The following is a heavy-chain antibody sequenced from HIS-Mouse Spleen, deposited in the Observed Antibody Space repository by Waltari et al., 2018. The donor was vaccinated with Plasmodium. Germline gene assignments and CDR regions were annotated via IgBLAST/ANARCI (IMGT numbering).Heavy chain of an antibody. J-gene: IGHJ4*02. CDR1: GFTVSRYY. CDR3: ARGNSGYSSSWYLFDY. V-gene: IGHV3-53*02. D-gene: IGHD6-13*01. CDR2: IYSGGST. Sequence: EVQLVETGGGLIQPGGSLRLSCAASGFTVSRYYLSWVSQAPGKGLEWVSVIYSGGSTYYADSVKGRFTISRDNSKNTLYLQMNSLRAEDTAVYYCARGNSGYSSSWYLFDYWGQGTLVTVSS.